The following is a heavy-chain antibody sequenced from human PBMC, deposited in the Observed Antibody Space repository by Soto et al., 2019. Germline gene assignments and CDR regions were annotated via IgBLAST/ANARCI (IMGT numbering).Heavy chain of an antibody. CDR1: GGTFSSYA. D-gene: IGHD3-22*01. CDR2: IIPIFGTA. J-gene: IGHJ5*02. CDR3: ARVYYYDSSGYENWFDP. V-gene: IGHV1-69*13. Sequence: GASVKVSCKASGGTFSSYAISWVRQAPGQGLEWMGGIIPIFGTANYAQKYQGRVTITADESTSTAYMELSSLRSEDTAVYYCARVYYYDSSGYENWFDPWGQGTLVTVSS.